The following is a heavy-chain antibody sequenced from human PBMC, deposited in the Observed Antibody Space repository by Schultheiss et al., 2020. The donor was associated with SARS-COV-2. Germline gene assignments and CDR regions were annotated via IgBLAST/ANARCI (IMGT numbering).Heavy chain of an antibody. Sequence: SETLSLTCAVYGGSFSGYYWSWIRQPPGKGLEWIGYIYYSGSTYYNPSLKSRVTISVDTSKNQFSLKLSSVTAADTAVYYCARDSPGWYGMDVWGQGTTVTVSS. V-gene: IGHV4-34*09. CDR1: GGSFSGYY. J-gene: IGHJ6*02. CDR3: ARDSPGWYGMDV. D-gene: IGHD2-15*01. CDR2: IYYSGST.